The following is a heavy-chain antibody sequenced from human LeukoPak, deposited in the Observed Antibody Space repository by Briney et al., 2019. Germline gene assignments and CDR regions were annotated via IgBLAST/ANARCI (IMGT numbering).Heavy chain of an antibody. D-gene: IGHD6-19*01. CDR2: IIPIFGTA. J-gene: IGHJ4*02. Sequence: SVKVSCKASGGTFSSYAISWVRQAPGQGLEWMGGIIPIFGTANYAQKFQGRVTMTRDTSTSTVYMELSSLRSEDTAVYYCARGPTLEAVAGRGRGFDYWGQGTLVTVSS. CDR1: GGTFSSYA. CDR3: ARGPTLEAVAGRGRGFDY. V-gene: IGHV1-69*05.